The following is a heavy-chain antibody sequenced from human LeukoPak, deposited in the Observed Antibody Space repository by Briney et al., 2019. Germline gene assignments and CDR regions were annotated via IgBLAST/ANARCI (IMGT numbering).Heavy chain of an antibody. V-gene: IGHV3-23*01. CDR2: ISGSGGST. J-gene: IGHJ4*02. CDR1: GFTFSSYG. D-gene: IGHD3-10*01. CDR3: AKRGPGSPQSGKYYFDY. Sequence: GGSLRLSCAASGFTFSSYGMSWVRQAPGKGLEWVSAISGSGGSTFYADSVKGRFTISRDNSKNTLYLQMNSLRAEDTAVYYCAKRGPGSPQSGKYYFDYWGQGTLVTVSS.